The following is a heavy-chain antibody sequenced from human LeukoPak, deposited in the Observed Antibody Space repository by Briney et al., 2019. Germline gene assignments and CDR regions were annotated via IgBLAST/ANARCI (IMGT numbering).Heavy chain of an antibody. Sequence: ASVKVSCKASGYTFTGYYMHWVRQAPGQGLEWMGWINPNSGGTNYAQKFQGRVTMTRDTSISTAYMELSRLRSDDTAVYYCARDPVFGVVIISNWFDPWGQGTLVTVSS. CDR2: INPNSGGT. J-gene: IGHJ5*02. CDR3: ARDPVFGVVIISNWFDP. CDR1: GYTFTGYY. V-gene: IGHV1-2*02. D-gene: IGHD3-3*01.